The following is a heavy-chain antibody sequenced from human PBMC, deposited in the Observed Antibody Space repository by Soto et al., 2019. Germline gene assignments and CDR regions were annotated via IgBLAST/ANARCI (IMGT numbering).Heavy chain of an antibody. CDR1: GYTFTSYG. Sequence: GASVKVSCKASGYTFTSYGISWVRQAPGQGLEWMGWISAYNGNTNYAQKLQGRVTMTTDTSTSTAYMELRSLRSDDTAVYYCARDIRFLEWLSRTDYYYGMDVWGQGTTVTVSS. CDR2: ISAYNGNT. V-gene: IGHV1-18*04. J-gene: IGHJ6*02. D-gene: IGHD3-3*01. CDR3: ARDIRFLEWLSRTDYYYGMDV.